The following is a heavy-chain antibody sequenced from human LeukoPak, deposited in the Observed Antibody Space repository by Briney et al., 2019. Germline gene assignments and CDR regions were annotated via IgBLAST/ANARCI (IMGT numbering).Heavy chain of an antibody. J-gene: IGHJ4*02. V-gene: IGHV4-59*01. CDR3: ARAVGGTLDY. CDR2: IFYSGST. Sequence: PSETLSLTCTVSGGSIGSYYWAWIRQPPGKGLEWIAYIFYSGSTIYNPSLKSRVTMSIDTSKNQFSLKLRSVTAADTAVYYCARAVGGTLDYWGQGTLVTVSS. D-gene: IGHD6-19*01. CDR1: GGSIGSYY.